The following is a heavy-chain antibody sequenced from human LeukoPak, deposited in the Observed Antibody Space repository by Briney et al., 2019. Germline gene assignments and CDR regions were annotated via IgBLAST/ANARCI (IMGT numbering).Heavy chain of an antibody. D-gene: IGHD3-10*01. CDR3: ASFPPYMVRTDAFDI. J-gene: IGHJ3*02. CDR2: ISHDGSNK. CDR1: GFTFSSYS. V-gene: IGHV3-30*04. Sequence: GRSLRLSCAASGFTFSSYSMHWVRQAPGKGLEWVAFISHDGSNKYYADSVKGRFTISRDNAKNSLSLQMNSLRAEDTAVYYCASFPPYMVRTDAFDIWGQGTMVTVSS.